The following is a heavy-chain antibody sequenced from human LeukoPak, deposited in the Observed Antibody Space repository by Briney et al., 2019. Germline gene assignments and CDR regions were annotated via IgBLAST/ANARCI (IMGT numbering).Heavy chain of an antibody. CDR2: IKPSGGGT. CDR1: GYTFTNYY. Sequence: ASVMVSCKASGYTFTNYYVHWVRQAPGQGLEWMGIIKPSGGGTSYALKFQGRVTMTRDTSTSTAYMELSSLRSEDTAVYYCARDHFDSSGNYYFLGYFEHWGQGTMVTVSS. D-gene: IGHD3-22*01. J-gene: IGHJ1*01. CDR3: ARDHFDSSGNYYFLGYFEH. V-gene: IGHV1-46*01.